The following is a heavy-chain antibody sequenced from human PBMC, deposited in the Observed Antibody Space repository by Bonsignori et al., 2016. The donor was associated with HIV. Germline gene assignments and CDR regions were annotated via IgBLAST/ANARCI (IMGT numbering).Heavy chain of an antibody. CDR1: GFTFKPYW. D-gene: IGHD1-26*01. CDR2: IQNDGITS. J-gene: IGHJ4*02. CDR3: VRDGNGWERPYDY. Sequence: DVQLVASGGGLVQPGGSLRLSCAASGFTFKPYWMHWVRQAPGEGLVWVSLIQNDGITSNYADSVKGRFTISRDDAKNTLYLQMNSLRAEDTAVYYCVRDGNGWERPYDYWGQGTQVTV. V-gene: IGHV3-74*01.